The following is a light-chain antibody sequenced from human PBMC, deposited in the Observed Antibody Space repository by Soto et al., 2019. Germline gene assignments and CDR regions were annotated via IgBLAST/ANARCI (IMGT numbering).Light chain of an antibody. J-gene: IGLJ3*02. V-gene: IGLV2-8*01. CDR1: SNDIGGYNY. Sequence: QSALTQPPSASGSPGQSVAISCTGTSNDIGGYNYVSWYQQRPGKAPKLILYEVNARPSGVPDRFSGSKSGNTASLTVSGLRAEDEGDYYCSSYAGRDTYVMFGGGTKVTVL. CDR2: EVN. CDR3: SSYAGRDTYVM.